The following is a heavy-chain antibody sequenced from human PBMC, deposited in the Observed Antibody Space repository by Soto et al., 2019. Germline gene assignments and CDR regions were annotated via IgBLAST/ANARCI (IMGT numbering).Heavy chain of an antibody. CDR1: GFTFSSYA. Sequence: GESLRLCCAASGFTFSSYAMHWVRQAPGKGLEWVAVISYDGSNKYYADSVKGRFTISRDNSKNTLYLQMNSLRAEDTAVYYCARSPRKYYYGSGSYYPHWGQGTLVTAPQ. D-gene: IGHD3-10*01. CDR3: ARSPRKYYYGSGSYYPH. V-gene: IGHV3-30-3*01. CDR2: ISYDGSNK. J-gene: IGHJ4*02.